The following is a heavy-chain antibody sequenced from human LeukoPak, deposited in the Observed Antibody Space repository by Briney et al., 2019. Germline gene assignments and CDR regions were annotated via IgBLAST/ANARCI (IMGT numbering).Heavy chain of an antibody. CDR3: AGKYYYDSSGYFYVDW. V-gene: IGHV3-7*03. D-gene: IGHD3-22*01. CDR2: IKHDGSEK. Sequence: GGSLRLSCAASGFTFSSYWMSWVRQAPGKGLEWVANIKHDGSEKYYEDSVKGRFTISRDNAKNSLYLQMNSLRAEDTAVYYCAGKYYYDSSGYFYVDWWGQGILVTVSS. J-gene: IGHJ4*02. CDR1: GFTFSSYW.